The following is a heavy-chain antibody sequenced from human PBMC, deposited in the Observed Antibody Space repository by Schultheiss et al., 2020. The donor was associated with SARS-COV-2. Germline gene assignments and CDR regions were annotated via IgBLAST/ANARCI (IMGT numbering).Heavy chain of an antibody. J-gene: IGHJ6*02. Sequence: SETLSLTCTVSGGSIRSYYWGWIRQPPGRGLEWIGSIYYSGSTYYNPSLKSRVTISVDTSKNQFSLKLSSVTAADTAVYYCARRQGYCSSTSCYSGGMDVWGQGTTVTVSS. D-gene: IGHD2-2*01. CDR1: GGSIRSYY. CDR2: IYYSGST. CDR3: ARRQGYCSSTSCYSGGMDV. V-gene: IGHV4-39*01.